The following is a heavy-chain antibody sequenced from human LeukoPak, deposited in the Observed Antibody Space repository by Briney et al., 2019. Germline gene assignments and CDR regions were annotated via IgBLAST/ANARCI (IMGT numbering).Heavy chain of an antibody. CDR3: AREPQRGYSYGYWFDP. J-gene: IGHJ5*02. Sequence: ASVKVSCKASGYTFTSYGISWVRQAPGQGLEWMGWISAYNGNTNYAQKLQGRVTMTTDTSTSSAYMELRSLRSDDTAVYYCAREPQRGYSYGYWFDPWGQGTLVTVSS. V-gene: IGHV1-18*04. CDR2: ISAYNGNT. D-gene: IGHD5-18*01. CDR1: GYTFTSYG.